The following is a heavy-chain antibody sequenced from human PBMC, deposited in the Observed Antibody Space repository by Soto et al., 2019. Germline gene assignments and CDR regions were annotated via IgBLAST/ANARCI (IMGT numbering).Heavy chain of an antibody. D-gene: IGHD3-16*01. V-gene: IGHV4-4*07. CDR2: VFIRGTT. CDR3: AADKGGGGRAFDY. J-gene: IGHJ4*02. CDR1: GVSIGDFY. Sequence: QVQIQESGPGLVKASDTLSLTCAVSGVSIGDFYWNWVRQPAGGPLEWVGRVFIRGTTTYNPSLKRRLVMSTDTSKNHLSLRLTSVTAADTAVYYCAADKGGGGRAFDYWGQGVLATVSS.